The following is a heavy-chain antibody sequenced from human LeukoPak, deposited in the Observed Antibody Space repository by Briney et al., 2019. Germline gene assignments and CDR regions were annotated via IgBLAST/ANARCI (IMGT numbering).Heavy chain of an antibody. V-gene: IGHV3-21*01. Sequence: GGSLRLSCAASGFIFSSYSMNWVRQAPGKGLEWVSSISSSSSYIYYADSVKGRFTISRDNAKNSLYLQMNSLRAEDTAVYYCARDGIYSRGFDYWGQGTLVTVSS. CDR2: ISSSSSYI. CDR3: ARDGIYSRGFDY. J-gene: IGHJ4*02. D-gene: IGHD5-12*01. CDR1: GFIFSSYS.